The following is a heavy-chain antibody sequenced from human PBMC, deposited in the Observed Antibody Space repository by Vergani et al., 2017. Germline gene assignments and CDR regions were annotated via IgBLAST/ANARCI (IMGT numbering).Heavy chain of an antibody. CDR3: ASEVSCSGYWFDP. J-gene: IGHJ5*02. CDR2: IIPILGTA. D-gene: IGHD2-15*01. CDR1: GGTFSSYA. V-gene: IGHV1-69*11. Sequence: QVQLVQSGAEVKKPGSSVKVSCKASGGTFSSYAISWVRQAPGQGLEWMGRIIPILGTANYAQKFQGRVTITADESTSTAYMELSRLRSDDTAVYYCASEVSCSGYWFDPWGQGTLVTVSS.